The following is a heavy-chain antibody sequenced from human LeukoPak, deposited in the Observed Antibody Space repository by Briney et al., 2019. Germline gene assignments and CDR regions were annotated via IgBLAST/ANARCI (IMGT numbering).Heavy chain of an antibody. V-gene: IGHV1-2*06. J-gene: IGHJ5*02. CDR2: ISPNSGGT. CDR3: ASRYCSSTSCYHLNWFYP. Sequence: ASVKVSCKASGYTFTGYYMHLVRQAHGQGLEWMGRISPNSGGTNYAQKFQGRVTMTRDTSISTAYMELSRLRSDDTAVYYCASRYCSSTSCYHLNWFYPWGQGTLVTVSS. D-gene: IGHD2-2*01. CDR1: GYTFTGYY.